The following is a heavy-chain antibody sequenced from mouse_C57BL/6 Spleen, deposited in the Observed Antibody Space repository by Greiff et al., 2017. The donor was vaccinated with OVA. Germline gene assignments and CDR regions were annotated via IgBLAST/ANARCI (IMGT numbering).Heavy chain of an antibody. CDR1: GFTFSDYY. J-gene: IGHJ4*01. CDR3: ARQFPDAMDY. V-gene: IGHV5-12*01. CDR2: ISNGGGST. Sequence: EVQVVESGGGLVQPGGSLKLSCAASGFTFSDYYMYWVRQTPEKRLEWVAYISNGGGSTYYPDTVKGRFTISRDNAKNTLYLQMSRLKSEDTAMYYCARQFPDAMDYWGQGTSVTVSS.